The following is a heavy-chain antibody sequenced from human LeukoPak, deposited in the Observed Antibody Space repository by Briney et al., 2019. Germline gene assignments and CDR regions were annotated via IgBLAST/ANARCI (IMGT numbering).Heavy chain of an antibody. J-gene: IGHJ4*02. CDR3: ARGAQTYYDKAPVDY. CDR2: INHSGST. V-gene: IGHV4-39*07. Sequence: PSQTLSLTCTVSGGSISSGFYYWSWIRQPPGKGLEWIGEINHSGSTNYNPSLKSRVTISVDTSKSQFSLKLNSMTAADTAVYYCARGAQTYYDKAPVDYWGQGTLVTVSS. CDR1: GGSISSGFYY. D-gene: IGHD3-22*01.